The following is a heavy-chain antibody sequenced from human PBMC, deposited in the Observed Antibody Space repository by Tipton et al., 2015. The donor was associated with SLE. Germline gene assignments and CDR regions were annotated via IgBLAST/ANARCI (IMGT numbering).Heavy chain of an antibody. Sequence: RSLRLSCVASGFTFDAYGMHWVRQVPGKGLEWVSGILWDSGNIGYADFVRGRFTISRDNAKNTLYLQMNSLRVEDTAVYYCARVETTATATSGFDVWGKGTTVTVSS. CDR1: GFTFDAYG. J-gene: IGHJ6*04. D-gene: IGHD4-17*01. CDR2: ILWDSGNI. CDR3: ARVETTATATSGFDV. V-gene: IGHV3-9*01.